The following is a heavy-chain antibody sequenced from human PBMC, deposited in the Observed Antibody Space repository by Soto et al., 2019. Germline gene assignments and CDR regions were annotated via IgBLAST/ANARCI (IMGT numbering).Heavy chain of an antibody. CDR1: GGSISSGDYY. V-gene: IGHV4-30-4*01. D-gene: IGHD5-18*01. CDR2: IYYSGST. CDR3: AGIQSKGLSGLDP. J-gene: IGHJ5*02. Sequence: PSETLSLTCTFSGGSISSGDYYLSWIRQPPGKGLEWIGYIYYSGSTYYNPSLKSRVTISVDTSKNQFSLKLSSVTAADTAVYYCAGIQSKGLSGLDPWGQGTLVTVSS.